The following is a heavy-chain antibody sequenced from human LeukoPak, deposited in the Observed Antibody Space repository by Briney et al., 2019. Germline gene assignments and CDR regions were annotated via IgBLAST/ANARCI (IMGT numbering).Heavy chain of an antibody. J-gene: IGHJ6*03. D-gene: IGHD3-3*02. V-gene: IGHV3-43*01. CDR2: ISWDGGSK. Sequence: GGSLRLSCAASGFMFEDYSMHWVRQAPGKGLEWVSVISWDGGSKYYADSVQGRFTISRDDSKNTLYLQMNSLRAEDTAVYYCARPYLERSLKFYMDVWGKGTTVTVSS. CDR1: GFMFEDYS. CDR3: ARPYLERSLKFYMDV.